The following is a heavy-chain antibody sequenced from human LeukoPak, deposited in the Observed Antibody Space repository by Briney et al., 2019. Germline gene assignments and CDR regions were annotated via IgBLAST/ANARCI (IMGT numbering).Heavy chain of an antibody. V-gene: IGHV4-59*08. J-gene: IGHJ4*02. CDR1: GVSLSSDY. CDR3: ARQKDSGTYPFDY. Sequence: SETLCLTCTVSGVSLSSDYWSWIRQPPGKGLEWIGSIYYSGSTNYNPSLKSRVTISVDTSKNQFSLKLSSVTAADTAVYYCARQKDSGTYPFDYWGQGTLVTVS. D-gene: IGHD1-26*01. CDR2: IYYSGST.